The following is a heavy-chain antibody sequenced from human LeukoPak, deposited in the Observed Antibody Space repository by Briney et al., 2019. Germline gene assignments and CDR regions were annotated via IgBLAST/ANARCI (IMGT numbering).Heavy chain of an antibody. CDR1: GGSISSYY. J-gene: IGHJ4*02. Sequence: SETLSLTCTVSGGSISSYYWSWIRQPPGKGLEWIGYIYYSGSTNYNPSLKSRVTISVDTSKNQFSLKLSSVTAADTAVYYCARGGGTPTTVVTPFDYWGQGTLVTVSS. V-gene: IGHV4-59*01. CDR3: ARGGGTPTTVVTPFDY. D-gene: IGHD4-23*01. CDR2: IYYSGST.